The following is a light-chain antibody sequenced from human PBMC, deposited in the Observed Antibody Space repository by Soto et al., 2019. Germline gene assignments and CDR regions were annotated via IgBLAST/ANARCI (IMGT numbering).Light chain of an antibody. V-gene: IGKV1-39*01. J-gene: IGKJ2*01. CDR1: QTISRY. CDR3: QQSYSTPYT. CDR2: AAS. Sequence: DIQISESPTSLSASVRDRVTITCRASQTISRYLNWYQQKPGKAPKLLIFAASSLQGGVPSRFSGSGSGTDFTLTTSSLQVEDFATYYCQQSYSTPYTFGRGTKLEIK.